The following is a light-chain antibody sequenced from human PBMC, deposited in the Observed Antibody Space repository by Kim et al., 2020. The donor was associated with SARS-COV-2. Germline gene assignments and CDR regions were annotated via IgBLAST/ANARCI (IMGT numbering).Light chain of an antibody. CDR3: QQRSNLIT. V-gene: IGKV3-11*01. CDR2: DVS. Sequence: SLSPGERAPLAGRASQSVSSYLAWYQQKPGQALRLLIYDVSSRATGIPARFSGSGSGTDFTLTISSLEPEDFAVYYCQQRSNLITFGQGTRLEIK. J-gene: IGKJ5*01. CDR1: QSVSSY.